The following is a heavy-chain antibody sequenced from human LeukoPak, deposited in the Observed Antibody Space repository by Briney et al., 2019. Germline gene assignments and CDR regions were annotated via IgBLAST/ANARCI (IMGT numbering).Heavy chain of an antibody. Sequence: SGGSLRLSCAASGFAFSSYEMNWVRQAPGKGLEWVSHISSGGSTIYYADSVKGRFTISRDNAKNSLYLQMNSLRAEDTAVYYCARVRDGSQDYWGQGTLVTVSS. V-gene: IGHV3-48*03. CDR2: ISSGGSTI. CDR3: ARVRDGSQDY. J-gene: IGHJ4*02. CDR1: GFAFSSYE. D-gene: IGHD5-24*01.